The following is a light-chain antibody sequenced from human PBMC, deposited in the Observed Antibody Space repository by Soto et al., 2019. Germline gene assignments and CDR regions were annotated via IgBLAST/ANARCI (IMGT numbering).Light chain of an antibody. V-gene: IGKV3-15*01. CDR3: QQRSNWPMYT. CDR2: GVS. Sequence: EIVMTQSPATLSVSPGGRATLSCRASQSISGTLAWYQQKPGQAPRLLIHGVSTRAPGFPARFSGSGSGTDFTLTISSLEPEDFAVYYCQQRSNWPMYTFGQGTKVDIK. J-gene: IGKJ2*01. CDR1: QSISGT.